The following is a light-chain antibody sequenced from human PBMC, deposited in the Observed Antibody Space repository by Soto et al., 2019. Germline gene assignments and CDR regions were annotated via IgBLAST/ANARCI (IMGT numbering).Light chain of an antibody. CDR3: QQSYIYGLT. Sequence: DIVMTQSPDSLAVSLGERATINCKSSQSVLYSSKNKNYLAWYQQKPGKAPKLLIYAASSLQSGVPSRFSGSGSGTDFTLTISSLQPEDFATYYCQQSYIYGLTFGGGTKVDIK. J-gene: IGKJ4*01. V-gene: IGKV4-1*01. CDR2: AAS. CDR1: QSVLYSSKNKNY.